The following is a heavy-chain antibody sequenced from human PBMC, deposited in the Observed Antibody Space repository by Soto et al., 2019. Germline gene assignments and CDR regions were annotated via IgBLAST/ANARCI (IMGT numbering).Heavy chain of an antibody. Sequence: EVQLVESGGGLTQPGGALRISCVVSGFIVSSSHMIWVRQAPGKGLEGVSILYNHGKTNYVDSVNGRFTITRDNSKNTVYIQMNSLRVADTAVYYCARLTEAERHWGQGALVTVSS. CDR3: ARLTEAERH. V-gene: IGHV3-53*01. J-gene: IGHJ4*02. D-gene: IGHD1-1*01. CDR1: GFIVSSSH. CDR2: LYNHGKT.